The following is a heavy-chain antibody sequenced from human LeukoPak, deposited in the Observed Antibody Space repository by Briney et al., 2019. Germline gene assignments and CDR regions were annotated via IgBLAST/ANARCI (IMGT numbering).Heavy chain of an antibody. CDR3: AKDRGGSGSYYITDAFDI. CDR2: ISGSGGST. J-gene: IGHJ3*02. D-gene: IGHD3-10*01. Sequence: GGSLRLSCAASGFTYSSYAMSWVCQAPGKGLEWVSAISGSGGSTYYADSVKGRFTISRDNSKNTLYLQMNSLRAEDTAVYYCAKDRGGSGSYYITDAFDIWGQGTMVTVSS. V-gene: IGHV3-23*01. CDR1: GFTYSSYA.